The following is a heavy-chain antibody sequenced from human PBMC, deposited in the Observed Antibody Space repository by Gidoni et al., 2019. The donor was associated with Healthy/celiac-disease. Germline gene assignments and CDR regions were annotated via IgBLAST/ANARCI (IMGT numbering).Heavy chain of an antibody. CDR2: ISSSSSYI. CDR3: ARDPTIAAAGTSAFDI. D-gene: IGHD6-13*01. V-gene: IGHV3-21*01. Sequence: EVQLVESGGGLVKPGGSLRLSCAASGFTCSSHSMNGVRQAPGKGLGWVSSISSSSSYIYYADSVKGRFTLSRDNAKNSLYLQMNSLRAEDTAVYYCARDPTIAAAGTSAFDIWGQGTMVTVSS. J-gene: IGHJ3*02. CDR1: GFTCSSHS.